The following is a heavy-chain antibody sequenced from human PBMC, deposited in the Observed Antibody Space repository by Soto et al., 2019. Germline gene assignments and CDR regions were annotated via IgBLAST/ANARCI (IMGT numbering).Heavy chain of an antibody. Sequence: GGSLRLSCAASGFTVSSNYMSWVRQAPGKGLEWVSVIYSGGSTYYADSVKGRFTISRHNSKNTLYLQMNSLRAEDTAVYYCASTPGYTVPAAIFAFDIWGQGTMVTVSS. V-gene: IGHV3-53*04. CDR3: ASTPGYTVPAAIFAFDI. CDR1: GFTVSSNY. J-gene: IGHJ3*02. CDR2: IYSGGST. D-gene: IGHD2-2*02.